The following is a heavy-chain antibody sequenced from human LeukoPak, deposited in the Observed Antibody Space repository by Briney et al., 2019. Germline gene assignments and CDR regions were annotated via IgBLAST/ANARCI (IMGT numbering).Heavy chain of an antibody. V-gene: IGHV3-23*01. D-gene: IGHD3-22*01. CDR1: GFTFSSYA. Sequence: GGSLRLSCAASGFTFSSYAMHWVRQAPGKGLEWVSGISGSGGSTYYADSVKGRFTLSRDNSKDTLYLQMNSLSAEDTALYYCAKGDDYYASSGSSDYWGQGTLVTVSS. CDR2: ISGSGGST. J-gene: IGHJ4*02. CDR3: AKGDDYYASSGSSDY.